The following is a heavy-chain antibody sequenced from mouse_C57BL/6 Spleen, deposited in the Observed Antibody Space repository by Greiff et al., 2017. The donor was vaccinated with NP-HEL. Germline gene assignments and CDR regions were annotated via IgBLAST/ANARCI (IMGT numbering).Heavy chain of an antibody. Sequence: VKLQQSGAELVKPGASVKISCKASGYAFSSYWMNWVKQRPGKGLEWIGQIYPGDGDTNYNGKFKGKATLTADKSSSTAYMQLSSLTSEDSAVYFCARSDGNAAWFAYWGQGTLVTVSA. CDR1: GYAFSSYW. CDR3: ARSDGNAAWFAY. J-gene: IGHJ3*01. D-gene: IGHD2-1*01. V-gene: IGHV1-80*01. CDR2: IYPGDGDT.